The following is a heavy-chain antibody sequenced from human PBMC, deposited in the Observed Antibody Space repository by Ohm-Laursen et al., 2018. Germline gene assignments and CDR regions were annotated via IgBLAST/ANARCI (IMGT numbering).Heavy chain of an antibody. CDR1: GGSISSYY. CDR3: ARGGYDFWSGYNRSDFDY. V-gene: IGHV4-59*01. Sequence: SVTLSLPCTVSGGSISSYYWIWIRQPPGKGLEWIGYIYYSGSTNYNPSLKSRVTISVDTSKNQFSLKLSSVTAADTAVYYCARGGYDFWSGYNRSDFDYWGQGTLVTVSS. J-gene: IGHJ4*02. CDR2: IYYSGST. D-gene: IGHD3-3*01.